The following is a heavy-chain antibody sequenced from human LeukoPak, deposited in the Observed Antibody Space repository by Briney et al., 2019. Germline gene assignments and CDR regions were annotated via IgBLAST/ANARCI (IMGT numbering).Heavy chain of an antibody. J-gene: IGHJ4*02. CDR3: ARGGYSSGGYYFDY. V-gene: IGHV3-13*04. CDR1: GFTFSSYD. Sequence: PGGSLRLSCAASGFTFSSYDMHCVRQTTGKGLEWVSAIGTAGDTYYPGSGKGRFTISRENAKNSLYLQMNSLRAGDTAVYYCARGGYSSGGYYFDYWGQGTLVTVSS. CDR2: IGTAGDT. D-gene: IGHD6-19*01.